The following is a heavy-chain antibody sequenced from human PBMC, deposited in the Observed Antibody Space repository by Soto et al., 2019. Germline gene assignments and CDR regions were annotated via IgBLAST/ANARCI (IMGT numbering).Heavy chain of an antibody. CDR3: AKTSRAYYYGSGSYPPIYYYYYMDV. V-gene: IGHV4-59*08. J-gene: IGHJ6*03. D-gene: IGHD3-10*01. CDR1: GGSISSHY. CDR2: IYYSGST. Sequence: SETLSLTCTVSGGSISSHYWSWIRQPPGQGLEWIGYIYYSGSTNYNPSLKSRVTISVDTSKSQFSLRLSSVTAADTAVYYCAKTSRAYYYGSGSYPPIYYYYYMDVWGKGTTVTVSS.